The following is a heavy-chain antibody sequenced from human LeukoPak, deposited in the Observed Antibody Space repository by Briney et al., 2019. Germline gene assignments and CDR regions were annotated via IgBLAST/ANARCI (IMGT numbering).Heavy chain of an antibody. CDR2: ISSGSTYI. Sequence: GGSLRLSCAASGFTLSSYSMNWVRQAPGTGLEWVSSISSGSTYIYYADSVKGRFTISRDNARHSLYLQMNSLRAEDTAVYYCARDGMAITGFDYWGQGTLVTVSS. CDR3: ARDGMAITGFDY. D-gene: IGHD3-22*01. V-gene: IGHV3-21*01. CDR1: GFTLSSYS. J-gene: IGHJ4*02.